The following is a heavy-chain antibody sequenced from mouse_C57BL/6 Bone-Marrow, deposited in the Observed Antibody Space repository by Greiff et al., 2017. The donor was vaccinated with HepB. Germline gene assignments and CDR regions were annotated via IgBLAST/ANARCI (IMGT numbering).Heavy chain of an antibody. CDR1: GFNIKDTY. D-gene: IGHD2-4*01. CDR2: IDPANGNT. Sequence: VQLQQSGAELVKPGASVKLSCTASGFNIKDTYMHWVKQRPEQGLEWIGRIDPANGNTKYDPKFQGKATITADTSSNTAYLQLSSLTSEDTAVYYCVRDYDVGRYAMDYWGQGTSVTVSS. CDR3: VRDYDVGRYAMDY. J-gene: IGHJ4*01. V-gene: IGHV14-3*02.